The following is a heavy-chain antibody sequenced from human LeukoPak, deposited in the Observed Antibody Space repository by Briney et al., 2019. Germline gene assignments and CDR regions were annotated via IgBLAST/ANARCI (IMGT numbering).Heavy chain of an antibody. J-gene: IGHJ4*02. CDR3: ARHRGDGYKPSFDY. CDR2: IIPILDIA. CDR1: GGTFSSYA. Sequence: SVKVSCKASGGTFSSYAISWVRQAPGQGLEWMGRIIPILDIANYAQKFQGRVTITADKSTSTAYMELSSLRSEDTAVYYCARHRGDGYKPSFDYWGQGTLVTVSS. V-gene: IGHV1-69*04. D-gene: IGHD5-24*01.